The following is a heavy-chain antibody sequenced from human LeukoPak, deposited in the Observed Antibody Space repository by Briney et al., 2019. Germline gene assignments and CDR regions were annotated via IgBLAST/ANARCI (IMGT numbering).Heavy chain of an antibody. V-gene: IGHV1-46*01. Sequence: ASVKVSCKASGYAFTSYDINWVRQATGQGLEWMGIINPSGGSTSYAQKFQGRVTMTRDTSTSTVYMELSSLRSEDTAVYYCAKVYCGGDCSYNWFDPWGQGTLVTVSS. CDR2: INPSGGST. D-gene: IGHD2-21*02. CDR1: GYAFTSYD. J-gene: IGHJ5*02. CDR3: AKVYCGGDCSYNWFDP.